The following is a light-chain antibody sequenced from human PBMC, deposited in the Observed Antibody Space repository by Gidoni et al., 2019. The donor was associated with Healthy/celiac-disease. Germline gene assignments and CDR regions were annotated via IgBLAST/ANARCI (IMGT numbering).Light chain of an antibody. J-gene: IGKJ2*01. Sequence: DIHMTQSPSSLSASVGDRVTITCRTSQSISRFLNWFQQKPGKAPKLLIYAASSLQSGVPSRFSGSGSGTDFNLTISSLQPEDFATYYCQQSYSTPRYTFGQGTKLEIK. CDR2: AAS. CDR3: QQSYSTPRYT. CDR1: QSISRF. V-gene: IGKV1-39*01.